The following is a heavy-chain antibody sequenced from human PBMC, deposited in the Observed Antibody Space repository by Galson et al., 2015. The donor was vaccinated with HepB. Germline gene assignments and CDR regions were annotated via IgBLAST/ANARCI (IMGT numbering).Heavy chain of an antibody. V-gene: IGHV3-23*01. CDR3: ARPPFYTVNYPYFDS. J-gene: IGHJ4*02. Sequence: SLRLSCAASGFTFTTQAMHWVRQAPGKGLEWVSGISFGSGTTYYADSVKGRFTIFRDKSKNTVFVQMNSLRVEDTAVYYCARPPFYTVNYPYFDSWGQGTLATVSS. CDR2: ISFGSGTT. D-gene: IGHD3-16*01. CDR1: GFTFTTQA.